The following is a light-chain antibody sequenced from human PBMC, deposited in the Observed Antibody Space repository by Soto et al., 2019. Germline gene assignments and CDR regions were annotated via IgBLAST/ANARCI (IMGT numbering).Light chain of an antibody. CDR2: EVS. CDR3: RAYAGDSRHV. V-gene: IGLV2-14*01. CDR1: SSDVGAYND. Sequence: QSALTQPASVSGSPGQSITLSCTGTSSDVGAYNDVSWYQQHPGTAPKLIIYEVSNRPLGVSNRFSGAKSGNTASLTISGLQSEDESDYYCRAYAGDSRHVFGTGTKVNVL. J-gene: IGLJ1*01.